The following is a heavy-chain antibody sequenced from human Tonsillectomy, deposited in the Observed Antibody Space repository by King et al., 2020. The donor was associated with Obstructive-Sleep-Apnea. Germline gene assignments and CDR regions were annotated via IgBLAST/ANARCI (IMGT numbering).Heavy chain of an antibody. Sequence: VQLVESGGGLVKPGGSLRLSCAASGFTFSNAWMSWVRQAPGKGLEWVGRIKSKTDGGTTDYAAPVKGRFTISRDDSKNTLYLQMNSLKTEDTAVYYCTTDPTIPNYGDYEDYWGQGTLVTVSS. CDR2: IKSKTDGGTT. J-gene: IGHJ4*02. CDR3: TTDPTIPNYGDYEDY. D-gene: IGHD4-17*01. V-gene: IGHV3-15*01. CDR1: GFTFSNAW.